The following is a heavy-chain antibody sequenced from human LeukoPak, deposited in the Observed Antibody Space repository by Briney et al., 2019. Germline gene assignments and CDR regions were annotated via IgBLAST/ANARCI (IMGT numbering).Heavy chain of an antibody. V-gene: IGHV4-34*01. Sequence: SETLSLTCAVYGGSFSGYYWSWIRQPPGKGLEWIGEINHSGSTNYNPSLKSRVTISVDTSKNQFSLKLSSVTAADTAVYYCARAREYFDYWGQGTLVTVSS. J-gene: IGHJ4*02. D-gene: IGHD1-26*01. CDR1: GGSFSGYY. CDR3: ARAREYFDY. CDR2: INHSGST.